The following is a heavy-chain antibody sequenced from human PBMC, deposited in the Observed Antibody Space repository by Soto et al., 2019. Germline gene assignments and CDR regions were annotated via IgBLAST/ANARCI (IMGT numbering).Heavy chain of an antibody. CDR1: GFSLSTSGVG. Sequence: SGPTLVNPTQTLTLTCTFSGFSLSTSGVGVGWIRQPPGKALEWLALIYWNDDKRYSPSLKSRLTITKDTSKNQVVLTMTNMDPVDTATYYCAHLKTGQGYCSSTSCYAGFVYFDYWGQGTLVTVSS. V-gene: IGHV2-5*01. D-gene: IGHD2-2*01. CDR2: IYWNDDK. J-gene: IGHJ4*02. CDR3: AHLKTGQGYCSSTSCYAGFVYFDY.